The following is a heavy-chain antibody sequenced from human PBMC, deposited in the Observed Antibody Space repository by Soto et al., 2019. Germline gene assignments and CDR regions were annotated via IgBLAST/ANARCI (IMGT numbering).Heavy chain of an antibody. D-gene: IGHD3-10*01. J-gene: IGHJ4*02. V-gene: IGHV3-23*01. CDR2: ISDSGGST. Sequence: EVQLLESGGGLVQPGGSLRLSCAASGFTLSSYAMSWVRQAPGKGLEWVSGISDSGGSTYYADSVKGRFTISRDNSKNTLYRQMNSLSAEDTAVYYCAKDTYYDGSDPYYFDYWGQGTLVTVSS. CDR1: GFTLSSYA. CDR3: AKDTYYDGSDPYYFDY.